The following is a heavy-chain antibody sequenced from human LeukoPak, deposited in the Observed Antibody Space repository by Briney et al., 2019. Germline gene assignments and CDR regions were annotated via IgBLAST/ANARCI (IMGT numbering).Heavy chain of an antibody. D-gene: IGHD2-21*02. V-gene: IGHV4-34*01. CDR2: INHSGST. Sequence: SETLSLTCAVYGGSFSGYYWSWIRRPPGKGLEWIGEINHSGSTNYNPSLKSRVTISVDTSKNQFSLKLSSVTAADTAVYYCARLAYCGGDCYWVDYWGQGTLVTVSS. CDR3: ARLAYCGGDCYWVDY. J-gene: IGHJ4*02. CDR1: GGSFSGYY.